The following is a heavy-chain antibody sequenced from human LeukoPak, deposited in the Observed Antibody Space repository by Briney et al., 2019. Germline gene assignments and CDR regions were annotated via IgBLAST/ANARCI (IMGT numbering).Heavy chain of an antibody. CDR2: VNWSGHSV. CDR3: AKGRFGTTVTLFDY. D-gene: IGHD4-17*01. CDR1: GFTFDDYA. Sequence: PGGSLRLSCAASGFTFDDYAMHWVRQVPGRGLEWVGGVNWSGHSVGYADAVKGRFTISRDNSKNTLYLQMNSLRAEDTAVYYCAKGRFGTTVTLFDYWGQGTLVTVSS. J-gene: IGHJ4*02. V-gene: IGHV3-9*01.